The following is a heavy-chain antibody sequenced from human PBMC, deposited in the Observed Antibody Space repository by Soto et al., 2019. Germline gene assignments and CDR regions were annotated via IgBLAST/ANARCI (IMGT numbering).Heavy chain of an antibody. CDR2: ISYDGSNK. CDR1: GFTFSSYG. J-gene: IGHJ5*02. CDR3: AAVDIVVVVAAKNWFDP. V-gene: IGHV3-30*03. Sequence: QVQLVESGGGVVQPGRSLRLSCAASGFTFSSYGMHWVRQAPGKGLEWVAVISYDGSNKYYADSVKGRFTISRDNSKNTLYLQMNSLRAEDTAVYYCAAVDIVVVVAAKNWFDPWGQGTLVTVSS. D-gene: IGHD2-15*01.